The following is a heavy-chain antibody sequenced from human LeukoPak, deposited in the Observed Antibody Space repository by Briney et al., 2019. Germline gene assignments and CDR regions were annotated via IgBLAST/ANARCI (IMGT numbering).Heavy chain of an antibody. CDR3: AKGRSGWFATPLDY. CDR1: GFTFSSYA. J-gene: IGHJ4*02. D-gene: IGHD6-19*01. CDR2: ISGSGGST. V-gene: IGHV3-23*01. Sequence: GSLRLSCAASGFTFSSYAMSWVRQAPGXXXXWVSAISGSGGSTYYADSVKGRFTISRDNSKNTLYLQMNSLRAEDTAVYYCAKGRSGWFATPLDYWGQGTLVTVSS.